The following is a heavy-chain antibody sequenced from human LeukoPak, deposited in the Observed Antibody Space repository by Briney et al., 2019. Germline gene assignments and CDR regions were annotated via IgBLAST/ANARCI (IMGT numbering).Heavy chain of an antibody. J-gene: IGHJ4*02. D-gene: IGHD6-19*01. V-gene: IGHV1-18*01. Sequence: ASVKVSCKASGYTFSSYGFSWVRQAPGQGLEWMGWVSADSSNTYYVQKLQGRLSMATDTSTSTAYMELRSLRSEDTAVYYCAREGLHNGWTPFDCWGQGTLVTVSS. CDR3: AREGLHNGWTPFDC. CDR1: GYTFSSYG. CDR2: VSADSSNT.